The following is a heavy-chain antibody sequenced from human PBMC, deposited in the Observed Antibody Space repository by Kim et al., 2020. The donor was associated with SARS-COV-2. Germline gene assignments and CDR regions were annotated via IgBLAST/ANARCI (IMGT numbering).Heavy chain of an antibody. D-gene: IGHD3-16*01. CDR3: ARDYSVLGTLDDYFDY. J-gene: IGHJ4*02. V-gene: IGHV3-11*01. CDR1: GFTFSDYY. Sequence: GGSLRLSCAASGFTFSDYYMSWIRQAPGKGLEWVSYISSSGSTIYYADSVKGRFTISRDNAKNSLYLQMNSLRAEDTAVYYCARDYSVLGTLDDYFDYWGQGTLVTVSS. CDR2: ISSSGSTI.